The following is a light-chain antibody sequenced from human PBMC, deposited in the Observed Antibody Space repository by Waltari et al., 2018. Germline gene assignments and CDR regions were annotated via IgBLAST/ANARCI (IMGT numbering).Light chain of an antibody. Sequence: QSALTQPASVSGSPGQSITIPCPGTSSDVGGYNYVSWYQQHPGKAPKLMIYDVSNRPSGVSNRFSGSKSSYTASLTISVPQAKDEAYYYCISYTCSGTYVVFGGGTKLTVL. J-gene: IGLJ2*01. CDR1: SSDVGGYNY. CDR3: ISYTCSGTYVV. V-gene: IGLV2-14*01. CDR2: DVS.